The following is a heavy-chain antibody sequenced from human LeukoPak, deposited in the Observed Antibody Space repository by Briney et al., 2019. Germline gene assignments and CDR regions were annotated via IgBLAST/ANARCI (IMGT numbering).Heavy chain of an antibody. CDR1: GFTFSSYA. D-gene: IGHD3-10*01. V-gene: IGHV3-23*01. Sequence: GGSLRLSCAASGFTFSSYAMRWVRQAPGKGLEWVSAIGGSSDFTYYAEDVKGRFTISRDNSKKTLYLQMNSLRAEDTAVYYCAKADRGWGVITKDWGQGTLVTVSS. CDR3: AKADRGWGVITKD. J-gene: IGHJ4*02. CDR2: IGGSSDFT.